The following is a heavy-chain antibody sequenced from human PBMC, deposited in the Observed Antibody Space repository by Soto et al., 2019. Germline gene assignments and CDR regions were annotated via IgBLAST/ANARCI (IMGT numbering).Heavy chain of an antibody. CDR3: ARTRITMVRGVMGAHYYYYGMDV. CDR1: GGSVSSGSYY. CDR2: IYYSGST. Sequence: SETLSLTCTVSGGSVSSGSYYWSWIRQPPGKGLEWIGYIYYSGSTNYNPSLKSRVTISVDTSKNQFSLKLSSVTAADTAVYYCARTRITMVRGVMGAHYYYYGMDVWGQGTTVTAP. J-gene: IGHJ6*02. D-gene: IGHD3-10*01. V-gene: IGHV4-61*01.